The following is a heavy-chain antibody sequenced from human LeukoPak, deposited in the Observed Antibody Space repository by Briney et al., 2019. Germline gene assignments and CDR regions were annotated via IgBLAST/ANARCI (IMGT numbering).Heavy chain of an antibody. V-gene: IGHV3-21*01. CDR2: ISGTSIYK. Sequence: GGTLRLSCAASGFAFSNYGMNWVRQAPGKGLEWVSSISGTSIYKYYADSMKGRFTISRDNAKNSLYLQINSLRAEDTALYYCARDFYDTSGYHYDYWGQGTLVTVSS. J-gene: IGHJ4*02. CDR1: GFAFSNYG. D-gene: IGHD3-22*01. CDR3: ARDFYDTSGYHYDY.